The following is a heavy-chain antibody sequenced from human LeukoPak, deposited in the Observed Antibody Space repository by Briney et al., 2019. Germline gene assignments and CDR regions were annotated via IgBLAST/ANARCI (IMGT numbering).Heavy chain of an antibody. CDR3: ARDPRIYCTNGICRDDYFDN. Sequence: PGGSLRLSCAASGFTFSDYYMSWIRQAPGKGPEWVSYISTSGSSTNYADSVKGRFTISRDNAKDSLFLQMNSLRAEDTAIYYCARDPRIYCTNGICRDDYFDNWGQGTLVTVSS. J-gene: IGHJ4*02. V-gene: IGHV3-11*06. CDR2: ISTSGSST. CDR1: GFTFSDYY. D-gene: IGHD2-8*01.